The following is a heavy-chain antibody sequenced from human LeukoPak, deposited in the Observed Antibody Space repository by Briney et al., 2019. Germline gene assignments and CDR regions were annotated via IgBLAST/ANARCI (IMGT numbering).Heavy chain of an antibody. J-gene: IGHJ4*02. CDR1: GYTLTELS. CDR2: FDPEDGET. Sequence: ASVKVSCKVSGYTLTELSMHWVRQAPGKGLEWMGGFDPEDGETIYAQKFQGRITMTEDTSTDTAYMELSSLRSEDTAVYYCATERYSSGWYDYWGQGTLVTVSS. V-gene: IGHV1-24*01. D-gene: IGHD6-19*01. CDR3: ATERYSSGWYDY.